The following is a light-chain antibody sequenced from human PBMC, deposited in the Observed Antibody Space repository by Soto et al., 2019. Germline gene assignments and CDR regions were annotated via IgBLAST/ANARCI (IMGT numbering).Light chain of an antibody. J-gene: IGKJ3*01. Sequence: IPMTQAPFTLSASVGDRVTITWRGRQSISSWLAWYQQKPGKAPKLLIYKASSLESGVPSRFSGSGSGTDFTLTISSLEPEDFAVYYCQQRGNWPPGFTFGPGTKVDIK. CDR3: QQRGNWPPGFT. CDR2: KAS. CDR1: QSISSW. V-gene: IGKV1-5*03.